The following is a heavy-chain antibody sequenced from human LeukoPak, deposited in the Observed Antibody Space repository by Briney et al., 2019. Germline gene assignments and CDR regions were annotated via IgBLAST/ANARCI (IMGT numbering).Heavy chain of an antibody. CDR3: ARDRFKTRIAVASLDY. CDR2: ISYDGSNK. Sequence: GGSLRLSCAASRCTFSSYALHWVSQAPGKGLEWVAVISYDGSNKYYADSVKGRFTISRDNSKNTLYLQMNSLRAEDTAVYYCARDRFKTRIAVASLDYWGQGTLVTVSS. D-gene: IGHD6-19*01. CDR1: RCTFSSYA. J-gene: IGHJ4*02. V-gene: IGHV3-30*04.